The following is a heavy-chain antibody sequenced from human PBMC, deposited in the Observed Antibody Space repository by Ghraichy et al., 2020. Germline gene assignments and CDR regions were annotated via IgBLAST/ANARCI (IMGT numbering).Heavy chain of an antibody. Sequence: SETLSLTCAVYGGPFSGYYWSWIRQPPGKGLEWIGEINHRGSTNYNPSLKSRVTISVDTSKNQFSLKLSSVTAADTAVYYCARQARIWEGGYWGHGTLVTVSS. CDR3: ARQARIWEGGY. D-gene: IGHD3-16*01. CDR2: INHRGST. CDR1: GGPFSGYY. J-gene: IGHJ4*01. V-gene: IGHV4-34*01.